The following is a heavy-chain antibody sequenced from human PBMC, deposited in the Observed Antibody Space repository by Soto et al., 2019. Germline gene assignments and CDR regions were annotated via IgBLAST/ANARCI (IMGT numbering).Heavy chain of an antibody. CDR3: ARLAETGSTYNWFDP. D-gene: IGHD1-1*01. V-gene: IGHV5-51*01. CDR2: IYPGDSDT. CDR1: GYSFTSYW. Sequence: LGESLKISCKGSGYSFTSYWIGWVRQMPGKGLEWMGIIYPGDSDTRYSPSFQGQVTISADKSISTAYLQWSSLKASDTAMYYCARLAETGSTYNWFDPWGQGTLVTVSS. J-gene: IGHJ5*02.